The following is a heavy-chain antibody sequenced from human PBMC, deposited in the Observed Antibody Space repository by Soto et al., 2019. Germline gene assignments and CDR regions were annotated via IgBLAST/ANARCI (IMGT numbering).Heavy chain of an antibody. CDR3: DLHSYNYDILDFAP. Sequence: GGSLRLSCAASGFTFDDYAMHWVRQAPGKGLEWVSGISWNSGSIGYADSVKGRFTISRDNAKNSLYLQMNSLRAEDTALYYCDLHSYNYDILDFAPWGQGTLVTVSS. D-gene: IGHD3-9*01. V-gene: IGHV3-9*01. CDR2: ISWNSGSI. CDR1: GFTFDDYA. J-gene: IGHJ5*02.